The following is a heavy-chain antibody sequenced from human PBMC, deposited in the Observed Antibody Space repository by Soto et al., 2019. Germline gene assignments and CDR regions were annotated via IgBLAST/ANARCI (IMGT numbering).Heavy chain of an antibody. Sequence: ASVKVTCKAPGYTFTSRYLRSARQAPGQGLEWMGIINPSGGGTSYAQKFQGRVTMTRDTSTSPVDMELSSLRSEDTAVNNCARDQVANAFDIWGQGTIGTVSS. CDR1: GYTFTSRY. CDR2: INPSGGGT. V-gene: IGHV1-46*01. CDR3: ARDQVANAFDI. J-gene: IGHJ3*02.